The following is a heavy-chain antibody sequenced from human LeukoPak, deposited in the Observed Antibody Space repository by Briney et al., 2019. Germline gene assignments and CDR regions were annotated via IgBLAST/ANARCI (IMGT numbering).Heavy chain of an antibody. CDR2: INHSGST. V-gene: IGHV4-34*01. CDR1: GGSFSGYY. D-gene: IGHD2-2*01. Sequence: PSETLSLTCAVYGGSFSGYYWSWIRQPPGKGLEWIGEINHSGSTNYNPPLKSRVTISVDTSKNQFSLKLSSVTAADTAVYYCARGGCSSTSCPYSDWFDPWGQGTLVTVSS. J-gene: IGHJ5*02. CDR3: ARGGCSSTSCPYSDWFDP.